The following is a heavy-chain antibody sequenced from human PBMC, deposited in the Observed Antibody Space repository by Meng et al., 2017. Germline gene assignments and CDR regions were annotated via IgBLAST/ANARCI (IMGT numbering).Heavy chain of an antibody. J-gene: IGHJ4*02. CDR1: GYTLTSYA. V-gene: IGHV7-4-1*02. D-gene: IGHD2-2*01. CDR3: TRDGYSDCSRTSCFDS. Sequence: VPLVQSGLELRKPGASVKVSCKASGYTLTSYAINWLRQAPGQGLQWMGWIDTKTGNPTYVPGFTGRLVFSLDTSVSTAYLQISGLKADDTAVYYCTRDGYSDCSRTSCFDSWGQGTLVTVSS. CDR2: IDTKTGNP.